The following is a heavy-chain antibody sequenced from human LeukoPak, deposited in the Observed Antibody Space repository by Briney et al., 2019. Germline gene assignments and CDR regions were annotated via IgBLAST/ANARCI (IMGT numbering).Heavy chain of an antibody. CDR2: IIPIFGTA. CDR3: ARGSSLGLEYAYYFDY. D-gene: IGHD4-11*01. Sequence: ASVKVSCKASGGTFSSYAISWVRQAPGQGLEWMGGIIPIFGTANYAQKFQGRVTITADESTSTAYMELSSLRSEDTAVYYCARGSSLGLEYAYYFDYWGQGTLVTVSS. J-gene: IGHJ4*02. V-gene: IGHV1-69*13. CDR1: GGTFSSYA.